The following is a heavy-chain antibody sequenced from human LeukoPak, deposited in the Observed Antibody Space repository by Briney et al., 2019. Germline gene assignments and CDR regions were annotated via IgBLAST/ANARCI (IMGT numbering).Heavy chain of an antibody. D-gene: IGHD2-2*01. CDR3: AREIKAAKPFDY. CDR1: GFTFSTYS. V-gene: IGHV3-20*04. Sequence: GGSLRLSCASSGFTFSTYSMSWVRQAPGKGLEWVSGINWNGGSTGYADSVKGRFTISRDNAKNSLYLQMNSLRAEDTALYYCAREIKAAKPFDYWGQGTLVTVSS. J-gene: IGHJ4*02. CDR2: INWNGGST.